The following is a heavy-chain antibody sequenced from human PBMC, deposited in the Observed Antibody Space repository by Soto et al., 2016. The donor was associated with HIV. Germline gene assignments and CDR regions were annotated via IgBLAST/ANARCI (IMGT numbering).Heavy chain of an antibody. CDR3: ARNRAVRPVHYYYYMDV. V-gene: IGHV4-34*01. D-gene: IGHD6-6*01. CDR2: INHSGST. Sequence: QVQLQQWGAGLLKPSETLSLTCAVYGGSFSGYYWSWIRQPPGKGLEWIGEINHSGSTKYNPSLKSRVTISVDTSKNQFSLNLSSVTAADTAVYYCARNRAVRPVHYYYYMDVWGKGPRSPSP. CDR1: GGSFSGYY. J-gene: IGHJ6*03.